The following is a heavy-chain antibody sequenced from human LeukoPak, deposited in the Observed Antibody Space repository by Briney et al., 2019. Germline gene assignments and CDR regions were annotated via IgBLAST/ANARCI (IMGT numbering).Heavy chain of an antibody. V-gene: IGHV3-66*01. CDR2: INSGGST. CDR3: ARGNSGSYGIYYYGMDV. J-gene: IGHJ6*02. D-gene: IGHD1-26*01. Sequence: GGSLGLSCEASGLPVSTNYMSWVRQAPGKGLEGFSVINSGGSTYYADSVKGRFTISRDNSKNTLYLQMNSLRAEDTAVYYCARGNSGSYGIYYYGMDVWGQGTTVTVSS. CDR1: GLPVSTNY.